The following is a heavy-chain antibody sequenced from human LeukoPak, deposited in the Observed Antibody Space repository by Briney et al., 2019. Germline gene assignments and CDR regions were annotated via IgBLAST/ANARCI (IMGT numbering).Heavy chain of an antibody. J-gene: IGHJ4*02. CDR3: AKDQYGGNPQYYFDY. V-gene: IGHV3-64D*09. D-gene: IGHD4-23*01. CDR1: GFTFSRYA. Sequence: GGSLRLSCSASGFTFSRYAMHWVRQAPGKGLEYVSGINDNGGRTHYGDSVKGRFSISRDNSKNTLHLQMSTLRAEDTAIYYCAKDQYGGNPQYYFDYWGQGTLVTVSS. CDR2: INDNGGRT.